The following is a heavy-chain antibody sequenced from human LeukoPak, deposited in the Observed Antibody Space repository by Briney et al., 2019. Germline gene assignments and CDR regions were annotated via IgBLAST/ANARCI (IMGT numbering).Heavy chain of an antibody. CDR2: IWYDGGNK. J-gene: IGHJ4*02. D-gene: IGHD2-15*01. V-gene: IGHV3-33*01. CDR1: GFTFSSYD. Sequence: PGGSLRLSCAASGFTFSSYDVHWVRQAPGKGLEWVAVIWYDGGNKYFADSVKGRFTISRDNSKNTLYLQMNSLSTEDTAVYYCARDRAATRVFDYWGQGTLVTVSS. CDR3: ARDRAATRVFDY.